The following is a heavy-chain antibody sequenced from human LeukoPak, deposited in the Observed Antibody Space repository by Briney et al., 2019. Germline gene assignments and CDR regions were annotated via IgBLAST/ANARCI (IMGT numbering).Heavy chain of an antibody. Sequence: GGTPRPSSAVSGFIFTDYYMVWRPQAPGTRLKSVTYISSGGDTFFYADSVKGRFTISRDNSGDSLYLQMNSLRAEDTAVYYCARGDGVYDYVWGRSYWGQGTLVTVSS. J-gene: IGHJ4*02. D-gene: IGHD3-16*01. CDR1: GFIFTDYY. V-gene: IGHV3-11*01. CDR3: ARGDGVYDYVWGRSY. CDR2: ISSGGDTF.